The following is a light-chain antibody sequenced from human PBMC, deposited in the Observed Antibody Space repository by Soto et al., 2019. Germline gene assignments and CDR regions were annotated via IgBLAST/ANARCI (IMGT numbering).Light chain of an antibody. V-gene: IGKV3-11*01. CDR1: QSVSSY. CDR2: DAS. J-gene: IGKJ1*01. Sequence: EIVLTQSPATLSLSPGERATLSCRASQSVSSYLVWYQQKPGQAPRVLISDASNRATGIPARFSGSGSGTDFTLTISSLEPEDFAVYYCQQYGSSPRRTFGQGTKVEIK. CDR3: QQYGSSPRRT.